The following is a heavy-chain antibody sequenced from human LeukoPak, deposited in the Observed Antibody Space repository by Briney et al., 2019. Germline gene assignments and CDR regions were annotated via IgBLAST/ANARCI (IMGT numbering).Heavy chain of an antibody. J-gene: IGHJ3*02. CDR2: IYTSGST. CDR1: GGSISSGSYY. CDR3: ARDPGYCSSTSCYTFDAFDI. D-gene: IGHD2-2*02. Sequence: SQTLSLTCTVSGGSISSGSYYWRWLRQPAGTGLEWIGRIYTSGSTNYNPSLKSRVTISVDTSKNQFSLKLSSVTAADTAVYYCARDPGYCSSTSCYTFDAFDIWGQGTMVTVSS. V-gene: IGHV4-61*02.